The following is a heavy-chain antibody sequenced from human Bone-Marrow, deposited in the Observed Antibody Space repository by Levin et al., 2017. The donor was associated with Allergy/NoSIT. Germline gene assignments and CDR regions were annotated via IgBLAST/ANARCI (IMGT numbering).Heavy chain of an antibody. D-gene: IGHD2-2*01. CDR2: IWYDGSNK. J-gene: IGHJ5*02. Sequence: GESLKISCAASGFTFSSYGMHWVRQAPGKGLEWVAVIWYDGSNKYYADSVKGRFTISRDNSKNTLYLQMNSLRAEDTAVYYCARDRGSSTSCWGWFDPWGQGTLVTVSS. V-gene: IGHV3-33*01. CDR1: GFTFSSYG. CDR3: ARDRGSSTSCWGWFDP.